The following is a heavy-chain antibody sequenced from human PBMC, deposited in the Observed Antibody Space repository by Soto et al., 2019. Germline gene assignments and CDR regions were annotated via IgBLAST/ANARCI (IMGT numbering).Heavy chain of an antibody. J-gene: IGHJ4*02. CDR2: ISAKNRNT. Sequence: ASVKVSCKTSGYTFSDYGISWVRQAPGQGLEWMGWISAKNRNTNFAQKFRGRVTMITDTSTNTVYMELRNLRLDDTAVYYCAREPPETPPDYWGQGTLVTVSS. CDR3: AREPPETPPDY. CDR1: GYTFSDYG. V-gene: IGHV1-18*01.